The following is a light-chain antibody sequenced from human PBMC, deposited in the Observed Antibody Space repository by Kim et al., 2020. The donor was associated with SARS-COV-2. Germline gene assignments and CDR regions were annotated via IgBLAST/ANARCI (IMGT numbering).Light chain of an antibody. Sequence: SMGDRVTITCRASQNIASYVNWFQQKPGNAPKLLIYAASSLQTGVSSRFRGSGSGRGFTLTITSLQRDDYATYHCQQSYSPPWTFGQGTKVEI. V-gene: IGKV1-39*01. CDR1: QNIASY. CDR2: AAS. J-gene: IGKJ1*01. CDR3: QQSYSPPWT.